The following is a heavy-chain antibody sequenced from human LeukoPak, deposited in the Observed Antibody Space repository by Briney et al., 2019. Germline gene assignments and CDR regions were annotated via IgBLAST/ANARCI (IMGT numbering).Heavy chain of an antibody. Sequence: PGGSLRLSCAASGFTFSDYYMSWIRQAPGKGLEWVSYISSSSSYTNYADSVKGRFTISRDNAKNSLYLQMNSLRAEDTAVYYCARESDSSGYYLPYYYYGMDVWGQGTTVTVSS. CDR2: ISSSSSYT. CDR1: GFTFSDYY. J-gene: IGHJ6*02. D-gene: IGHD3-22*01. CDR3: ARESDSSGYYLPYYYYGMDV. V-gene: IGHV3-11*06.